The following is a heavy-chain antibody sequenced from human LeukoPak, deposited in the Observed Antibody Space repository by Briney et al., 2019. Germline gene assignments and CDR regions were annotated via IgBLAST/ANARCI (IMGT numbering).Heavy chain of an antibody. Sequence: GGSLRLSCAASGLTFSSYSMNWVRQAPGKGLEWVSSISSSSSYIYYADSVKGRFTISRDNAKNSLYLQMNSLRAEDTAVYYCARGSRDSGYDLGYWGQGTLVTVSS. J-gene: IGHJ4*02. V-gene: IGHV3-21*01. CDR3: ARGSRDSGYDLGY. CDR2: ISSSSSYI. CDR1: GLTFSSYS. D-gene: IGHD5-12*01.